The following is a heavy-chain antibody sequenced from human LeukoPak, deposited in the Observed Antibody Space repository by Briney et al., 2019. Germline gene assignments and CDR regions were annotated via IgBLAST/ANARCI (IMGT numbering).Heavy chain of an antibody. J-gene: IGHJ4*02. CDR3: ARGPEDGYNFDY. D-gene: IGHD5-24*01. Sequence: GASVKVSCKASGYSFTDHYLHWLRQAPGQGLEWMAWIHPKTGVTNYAERFQGRLSLTRDTSISTLYMELNSLTSDDTAVYFCARGPEDGYNFDYWGQGTLVTVSS. CDR1: GYSFTDHY. V-gene: IGHV1-2*02. CDR2: IHPKTGVT.